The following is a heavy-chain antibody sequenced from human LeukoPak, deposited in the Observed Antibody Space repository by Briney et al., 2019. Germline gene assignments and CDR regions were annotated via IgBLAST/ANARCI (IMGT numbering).Heavy chain of an antibody. CDR3: ASEWISDY. J-gene: IGHJ4*02. Sequence: SETLSLTCSVSGGSISSSSYYWGWIRQPPGKGLEWIGTIYYSGSTYYNPSLKSRVTISVDTSKNQFSLKLSSVTAADTAVYYCASEWISDYWGQGTLVTVSS. CDR2: IYYSGST. V-gene: IGHV4-39*01. CDR1: GGSISSSSYY. D-gene: IGHD5-12*01.